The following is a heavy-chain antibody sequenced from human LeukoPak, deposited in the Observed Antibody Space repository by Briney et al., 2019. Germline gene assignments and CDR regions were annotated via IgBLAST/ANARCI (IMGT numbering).Heavy chain of an antibody. Sequence: GGSLRLSCAASGFTVSSNYMSWVRQAPGKGLEWVSVIYSGSSTYYADSVKGRFTISRDNSKNTLYLQMNSLRAEDTAVYYCASTDIGAAAAFDYWGQGTLVTVSS. J-gene: IGHJ4*02. V-gene: IGHV3-66*02. CDR2: IYSGSST. CDR3: ASTDIGAAAAFDY. D-gene: IGHD6-13*01. CDR1: GFTVSSNY.